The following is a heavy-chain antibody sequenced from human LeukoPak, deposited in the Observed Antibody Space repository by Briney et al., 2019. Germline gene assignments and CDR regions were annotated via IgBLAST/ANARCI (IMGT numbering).Heavy chain of an antibody. CDR2: ISGSDGTT. J-gene: IGHJ4*02. CDR3: AKDSAKKYDDY. Sequence: GGSLRLSCAASGFTFSSYAMSWVRQAPGKGLEWVSSISGSDGTTYYADSVKGRFTISRDNSKYTLSLQMNSLRAEDTAVYYCAKDSAKKYDDYWGQGTLVTVSS. D-gene: IGHD2/OR15-2a*01. CDR1: GFTFSSYA. V-gene: IGHV3-23*01.